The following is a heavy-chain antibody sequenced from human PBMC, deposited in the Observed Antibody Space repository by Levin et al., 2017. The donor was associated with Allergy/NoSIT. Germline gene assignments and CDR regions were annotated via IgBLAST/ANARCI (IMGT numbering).Heavy chain of an antibody. J-gene: IGHJ4*02. Sequence: SLLLSCRSSGFTFGDYVMSWFRQAPGPFLDFFFLFPPQSSVSSPSSSSSVKGRFTVSRDDSKSIAYLQMDSLKIEDTAVYYCCRGDGNWNGVLWGRGTLVTVSS. D-gene: IGHD1-20*01. V-gene: IGHV3-49*03. CDR3: CRGDGNWNGVL. CDR2: FPPQSSVSSP. CDR1: GFTFGDYV.